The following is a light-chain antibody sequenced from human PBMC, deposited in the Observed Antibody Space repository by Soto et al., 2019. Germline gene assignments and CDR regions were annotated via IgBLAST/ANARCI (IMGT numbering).Light chain of an antibody. CDR1: QSVSSSD. V-gene: IGKV3-20*01. CDR3: HQYGSSPRT. J-gene: IGKJ1*01. Sequence: EIVLTQSPGTLSLSPGERATLSCRASQSVSSSDLAWYQQKPGQAPRLLIYGASSRATGIPDRFSGSGSGTDFTLTISRLEPEDFAVYYCHQYGSSPRTFGQGTKVEIQ. CDR2: GAS.